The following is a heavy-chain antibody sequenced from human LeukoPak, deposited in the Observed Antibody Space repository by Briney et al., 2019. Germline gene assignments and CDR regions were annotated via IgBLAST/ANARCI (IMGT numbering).Heavy chain of an antibody. D-gene: IGHD4-17*01. CDR2: MNPNSGNT. CDR1: GYTFTGYY. J-gene: IGHJ2*01. Sequence: ASVKVSCKASGYTFTGYYMHWVRQAPGQGLEWMGWMNPNSGNTGYAQKFQGRVTITRNTSISTAYMELSSLRSEDTAVYYCARQPPGKTYGDYVLWYFDLWGRGTLVTVSS. CDR3: ARQPPGKTYGDYVLWYFDL. V-gene: IGHV1-8*03.